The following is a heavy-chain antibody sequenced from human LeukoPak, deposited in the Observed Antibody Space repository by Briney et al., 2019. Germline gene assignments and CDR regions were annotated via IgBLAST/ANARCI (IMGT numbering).Heavy chain of an antibody. J-gene: IGHJ1*01. V-gene: IGHV3-33*06. CDR1: GFTFSSYD. D-gene: IGHD2-15*01. CDR3: AKRNSGGTSYFHH. Sequence: QPGRSLRLSCAASGFTFSSYDMHWVRQAPGEGLEWVAVIWYDGSNKYYADSVKGRFTISRDDSKNTLYLEMNSLRPEDTAVYYCAKRNSGGTSYFHHWGQGTLVTVSS. CDR2: IWYDGSNK.